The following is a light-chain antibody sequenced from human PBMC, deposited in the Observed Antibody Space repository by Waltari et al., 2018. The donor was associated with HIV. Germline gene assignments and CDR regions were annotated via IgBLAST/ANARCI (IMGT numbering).Light chain of an antibody. CDR1: SSDVGSYNR. CDR2: EVS. Sequence: QSALTQPPSVSGSPGQSVTISCTGTSSDVGSYNRVSWYQQPPGTAPKLMIYEVSNRPSGVPDRFSGSKSGNTASLTISGLQAEDEADYYGSSYTSSSTWVFGGGTKLTVL. J-gene: IGLJ3*02. CDR3: SSYTSSSTWV. V-gene: IGLV2-18*02.